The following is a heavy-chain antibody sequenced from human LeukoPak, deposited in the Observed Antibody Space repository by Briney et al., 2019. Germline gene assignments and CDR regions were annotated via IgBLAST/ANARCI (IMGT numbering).Heavy chain of an antibody. CDR3: ATDNILTGYSPKY. CDR1: GYTLTELS. D-gene: IGHD3-9*01. Sequence: ASVKVSCKVSGYTLTELSMHWVRQTPGKGLESMGGFDPEEGETVFAQKFQGRVTMTEDTSTDTAYMELSSLRSEDSAVYYCATDNILTGYSPKYWGQGTLVTVSS. J-gene: IGHJ4*02. CDR2: FDPEEGET. V-gene: IGHV1-24*01.